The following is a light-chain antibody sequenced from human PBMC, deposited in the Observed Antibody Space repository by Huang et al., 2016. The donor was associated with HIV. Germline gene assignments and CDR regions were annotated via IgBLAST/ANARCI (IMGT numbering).Light chain of an antibody. CDR1: QTVLYDYYSKNY. Sequence: IVMSQSPQSLSVSLGDRATINCTSSQTVLYDYYSKNYLAWYQQKGGQPPKLLIYWASIRESGVPDRFTGSGSGTDFTLTIDNLQPDDGAVYFCQQYFDLPLTFGGGTTVEI. CDR3: QQYFDLPLT. CDR2: WAS. V-gene: IGKV4-1*01. J-gene: IGKJ4*01.